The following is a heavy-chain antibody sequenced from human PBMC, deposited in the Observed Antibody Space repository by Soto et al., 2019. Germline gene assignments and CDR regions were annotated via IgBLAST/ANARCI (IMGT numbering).Heavy chain of an antibody. V-gene: IGHV1-8*01. CDR1: GYTFTSYY. J-gene: IGHJ4*02. D-gene: IGHD2-15*01. Sequence: QVQLVQSGAEVKKPGASVKVSCKDSGYTFTSYYINWVRQATGQGLEWMVWMNPNSGNTGYAQKFQGRVTMTRHTSISTAYMELSSLRSEDTAVYYCARTTGYCSCGSCDWPDYWGQGTLVTVSS. CDR3: ARTTGYCSCGSCDWPDY. CDR2: MNPNSGNT.